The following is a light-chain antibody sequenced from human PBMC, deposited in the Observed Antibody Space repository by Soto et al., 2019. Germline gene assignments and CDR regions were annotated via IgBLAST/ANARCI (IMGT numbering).Light chain of an antibody. J-gene: IGKJ2*01. CDR3: QHYGSSPYT. CDR1: QSVSSTY. V-gene: IGKV3-20*01. Sequence: DIVLTQSPGTLSLSPGERATLSCRAGQSVSSTYLAWYQQKPGQAPRLLIYGASSRATDIPDRFSGSGSVTDFTLTISRLDPEDFAVYYCQHYGSSPYTFGQGTKLEIK. CDR2: GAS.